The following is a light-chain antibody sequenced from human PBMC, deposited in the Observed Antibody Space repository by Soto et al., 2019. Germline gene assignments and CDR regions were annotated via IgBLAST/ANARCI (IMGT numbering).Light chain of an antibody. J-gene: IGKJ5*01. V-gene: IGKV1-33*01. CDR1: QSIRRY. Sequence: DIQMTQSPSSLSASVGDRVNITCRASQSIRRYINWYQQKPGRAPKLLLYDASSLETGVPSRFSGSGSGTDFTLTISSLQPEDVATYYCQHYDHLPITFGQGTRLEI. CDR2: DAS. CDR3: QHYDHLPIT.